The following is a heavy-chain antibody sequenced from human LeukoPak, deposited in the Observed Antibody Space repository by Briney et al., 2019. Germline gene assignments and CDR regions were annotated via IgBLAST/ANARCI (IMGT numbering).Heavy chain of an antibody. CDR2: INQDGSEK. J-gene: IGHJ4*02. CDR1: GFTFSSYW. V-gene: IGHV3-7*01. D-gene: IGHD2-2*01. CDR3: ARGGTSGYSSTSHFWGGNYHFDY. Sequence: PGGSLRLSCAASGFTFSSYWMSWVRQAPGQGLEWVANINQDGSEKYYLDSAKGRFTISRDNARNSLYLQVNSLRAEDTAVYYCARGGTSGYSSTSHFWGGNYHFDYWGQGSLVTVSS.